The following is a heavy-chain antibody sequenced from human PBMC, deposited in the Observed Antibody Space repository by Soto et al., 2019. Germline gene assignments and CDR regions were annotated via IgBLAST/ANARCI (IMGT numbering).Heavy chain of an antibody. V-gene: IGHV3-30*04. CDR3: ARDKAVVVTATLDY. J-gene: IGHJ4*02. CDR1: GFTLITHS. Sequence: QVQLVESAGGVVQPGRSLRLSCAASGFTLITHSMLWVRQAPGKGLEWVADISYDGSKVNYADSVKGRFTISRDNTKKMLFLQMNSLRDEDTAVYYCARDKAVVVTATLDYWGQGTRVTVSS. D-gene: IGHD2-21*02. CDR2: ISYDGSKV.